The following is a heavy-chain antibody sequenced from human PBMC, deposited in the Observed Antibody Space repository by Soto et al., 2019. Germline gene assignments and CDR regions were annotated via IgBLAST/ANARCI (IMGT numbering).Heavy chain of an antibody. CDR2: ISGNSINA. J-gene: IGHJ4*02. V-gene: IGHV3-23*01. Sequence: EVQLLESGGGLVQPGGSLRLSCAGSGFTFGNYALTWVRQAPGKGLEWVSIISGNSINAYYADSVRGRFTISRDNSRNTMYMEMNRLRVEAPAVYYCAKRGFCSGSSCSFDFWGQGALVPGSS. CDR3: AKRGFCSGSSCSFDF. CDR1: GFTFGNYA. D-gene: IGHD2-15*01.